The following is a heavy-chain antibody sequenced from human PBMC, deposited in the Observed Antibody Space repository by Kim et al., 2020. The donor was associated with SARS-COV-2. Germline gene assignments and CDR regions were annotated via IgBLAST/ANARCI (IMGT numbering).Heavy chain of an antibody. Sequence: AGSLRLSCTVSGFNFRSYYMAWVRQAPGKGLEWVADISHGGGTTKYLDSVEGRFTISRDDAKNSLYLEMNSLRVEDTAVYYCVRDGFSTNWSLDCWGQGT. V-gene: IGHV3-7*01. D-gene: IGHD3-3*01. CDR2: ISHGGGTT. CDR1: GFNFRSYY. CDR3: VRDGFSTNWSLDC. J-gene: IGHJ4*02.